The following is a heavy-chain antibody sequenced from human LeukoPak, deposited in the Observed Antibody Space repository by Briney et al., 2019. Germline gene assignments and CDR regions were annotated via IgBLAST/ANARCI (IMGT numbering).Heavy chain of an antibody. CDR1: GFTFSSYW. CDR2: IKQDGSEK. D-gene: IGHD3-10*01. J-gene: IGHJ4*02. Sequence: QAGGSLRLSCAASGFTFSSYWMSWVRQAPGKGLEWVANIKQDGSEKYYVDSVKGRFTISRDNAKNSLYLQMNSLRAEDTAVYYCARVVWFGELLYFDYWGQGTLVTVSS. CDR3: ARVVWFGELLYFDY. V-gene: IGHV3-7*03.